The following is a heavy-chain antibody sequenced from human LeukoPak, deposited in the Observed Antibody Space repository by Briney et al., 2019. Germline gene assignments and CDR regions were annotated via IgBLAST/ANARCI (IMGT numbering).Heavy chain of an antibody. CDR2: ISSNSVPRT. CDR3: AAAGRGDSSGYYY. D-gene: IGHD3-22*01. V-gene: IGHV3-23*01. CDR1: GFTFSSFA. Sequence: PGGSLRLSCAASGFTFSSFAMSWVRQAPGNGLEWASGISSNSVPRTYYTDSVKGRFTISRDNSKDTLNLEMNSLRAEDTAVYYCAAAGRGDSSGYYYWGQGTLVTVSS. J-gene: IGHJ4*02.